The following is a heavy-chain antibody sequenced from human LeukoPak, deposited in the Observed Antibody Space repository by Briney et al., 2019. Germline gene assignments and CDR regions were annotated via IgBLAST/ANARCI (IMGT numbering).Heavy chain of an antibody. J-gene: IGHJ4*02. D-gene: IGHD1-1*01. CDR1: GYSFTSYW. Sequence: GESLKISCKGSGYSFTSYWIGWVRQMPGKGLEWMGIIYPGDSDTRYSPSFQGQATISADKSISTAYLQWSSLKASDTAMYYCARPARGWNDVYYFDYWGQGTLVTVSS. V-gene: IGHV5-51*01. CDR3: ARPARGWNDVYYFDY. CDR2: IYPGDSDT.